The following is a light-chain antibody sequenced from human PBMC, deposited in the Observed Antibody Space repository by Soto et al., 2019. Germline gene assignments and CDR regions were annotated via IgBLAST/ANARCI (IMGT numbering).Light chain of an antibody. V-gene: IGKV3-15*01. CDR3: QQYGVWPLT. CDR1: QSVRSTY. Sequence: EIVMTQSPVTLSVSPGERATLSCRASQSVRSTYLAWYQQKPGQAPRLLIFGVSNRAAGIPARFSGSGSGTEFTLSISSLQSEDFAVHYCQQYGVWPLTFGGGTKVEIK. CDR2: GVS. J-gene: IGKJ4*01.